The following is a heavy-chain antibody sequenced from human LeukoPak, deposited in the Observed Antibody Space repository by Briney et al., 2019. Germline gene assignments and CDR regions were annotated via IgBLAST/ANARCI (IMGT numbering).Heavy chain of an antibody. CDR2: IYTSGST. CDR3: ARTASHFVRGVIRWFDP. J-gene: IGHJ5*02. CDR1: GHSISIGSYY. V-gene: IGHV4-61*02. D-gene: IGHD3-10*01. Sequence: RASETLSLTCTVSGHSISIGSYYWSWIRQPAGKGVEWIGRIYTSGSTNYNPSLKSRVTISVDTTKNQFSLRLSSVTAADTAVYYCARTASHFVRGVIRWFDPWGQGTLVTVSS.